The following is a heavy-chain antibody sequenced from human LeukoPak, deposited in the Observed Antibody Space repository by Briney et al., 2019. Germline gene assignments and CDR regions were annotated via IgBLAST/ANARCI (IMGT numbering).Heavy chain of an antibody. Sequence: GGSLRLSCAASGFTFYSYGMHWVRQAPDKGLEWVALISYNGRNNYYADSVKGRFTISRDNSKNTLYLQVSSLRTEDTAVYFCAKDNRGYFDFWGQGTLVTVSS. V-gene: IGHV3-30*18. CDR2: ISYNGRNN. CDR1: GFTFYSYG. J-gene: IGHJ4*02. CDR3: AKDNRGYFDF. D-gene: IGHD3-16*01.